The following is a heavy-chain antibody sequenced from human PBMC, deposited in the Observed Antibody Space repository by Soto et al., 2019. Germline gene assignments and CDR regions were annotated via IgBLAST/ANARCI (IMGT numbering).Heavy chain of an antibody. Sequence: SETLSLTCNVSGGSISNSYWSWIRQTPGKGLEWIGYIYYSGSTNYNPSLESRVTISVDTSKNQFSLNLTSVTAADTAVFYCARHEYGYSYGYSFDYWGQGTLVTVSS. V-gene: IGHV4-59*01. D-gene: IGHD5-18*01. CDR1: GGSISNSY. J-gene: IGHJ4*02. CDR2: IYYSGST. CDR3: ARHEYGYSYGYSFDY.